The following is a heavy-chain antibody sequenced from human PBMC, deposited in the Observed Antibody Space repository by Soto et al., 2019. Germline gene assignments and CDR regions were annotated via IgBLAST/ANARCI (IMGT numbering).Heavy chain of an antibody. J-gene: IGHJ4*02. CDR3: ARDSPIGSTFSGYDAIDS. Sequence: QVQLVQSGAEVKKPGSSVKVSCKASGGTFSTSTFTWVRQAPGQGLEWMGRTIPLLNVADYAQDFQGRHTITADKSTSTTCMDLTSLTSKDKAVYYCARDSPIGSTFSGYDAIDSWGQGTLVTVSS. V-gene: IGHV1-69*08. D-gene: IGHD5-12*01. CDR2: TIPLLNVA. CDR1: GGTFSTST.